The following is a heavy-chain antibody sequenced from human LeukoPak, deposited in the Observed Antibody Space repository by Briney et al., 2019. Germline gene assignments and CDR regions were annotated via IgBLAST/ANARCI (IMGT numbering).Heavy chain of an antibody. D-gene: IGHD2-2*01. V-gene: IGHV3-7*01. J-gene: IGHJ6*02. CDR1: GFTFSSCW. CDR2: IKKSGSEK. CDR3: ARDSYCSSTSCRYYYYGMDL. Sequence: GGSLRLSCAASGFTFSSCWMSWVRQAPGTGQEWVANIKKSGSEKYYVDSVKGRFTISGDIAKNALDLQMNSLRAEDTAVYYCARDSYCSSTSCRYYYYGMDLWPQGTTVTVSS.